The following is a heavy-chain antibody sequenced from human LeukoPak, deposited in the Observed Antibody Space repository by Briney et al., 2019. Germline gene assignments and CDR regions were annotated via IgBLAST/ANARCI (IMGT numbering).Heavy chain of an antibody. J-gene: IGHJ4*02. D-gene: IGHD1-26*01. CDR3: ARWASRYFDY. CDR2: INHSGST. CDR1: GGSFSGYY. Sequence: SETLSLTCAVYGGSFSGYYWSWIRQPPGKGLEWIGEINHSGSTNYNPSLKSRVTISVDTSKNQFSLKLSSVTAADTAVYYCARWASRYFDYWGQGTLVTVSS. V-gene: IGHV4-34*01.